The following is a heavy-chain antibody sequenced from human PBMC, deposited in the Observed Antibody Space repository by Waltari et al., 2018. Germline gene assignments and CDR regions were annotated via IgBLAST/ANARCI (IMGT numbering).Heavy chain of an antibody. CDR2: IYHSGST. J-gene: IGHJ6*03. CDR3: ARQGRGVFYYYYMDV. V-gene: IGHV4-38-2*01. D-gene: IGHD1-26*01. Sequence: QVQLQESGPGLVKPSETLSLTCAVPGSPISSGYYWGWIWQPPGKGLEWIGSIYHSGSTYYNPSLKSRVTISVDTSKNQFSLKLSSVTAADTAVYYCARQGRGVFYYYYMDVWGKGTTVTVSS. CDR1: GSPISSGYY.